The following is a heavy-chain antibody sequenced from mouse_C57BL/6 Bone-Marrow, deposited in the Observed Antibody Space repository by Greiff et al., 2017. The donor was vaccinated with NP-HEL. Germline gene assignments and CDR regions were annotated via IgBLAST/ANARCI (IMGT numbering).Heavy chain of an antibody. V-gene: IGHV1-80*01. CDR2: IYPGDGDT. J-gene: IGHJ3*01. CDR1: GYAFSSYW. Sequence: QVQLQQSGAELVKPGASVKISCKASGYAFSSYWMNWVKQRPGKGLEWIGQIYPGDGDTNYNGKFKGKATLTADKSSSTAYMQLSSLTSEDSAVYVCARSLYYYGSSSFAYWGQGTLVTVSA. CDR3: ARSLYYYGSSSFAY. D-gene: IGHD1-1*01.